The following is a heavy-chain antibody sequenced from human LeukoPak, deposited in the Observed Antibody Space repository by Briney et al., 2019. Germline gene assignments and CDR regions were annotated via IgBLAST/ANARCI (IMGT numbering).Heavy chain of an antibody. J-gene: IGHJ4*02. V-gene: IGHV1-69*04. Sequence: ASVKVSCKASGGTFTSYTFSWVRQAPGHGLEWMGRIIPLLGVANYAQKFQGRVTIIAEKSTSTVYMQLTSLRSEDTAIYYCARDDADSAYAAGDFWGRGTLVTVSS. CDR1: GGTFTSYT. CDR2: IIPLLGVA. D-gene: IGHD5-12*01. CDR3: ARDDADSAYAAGDF.